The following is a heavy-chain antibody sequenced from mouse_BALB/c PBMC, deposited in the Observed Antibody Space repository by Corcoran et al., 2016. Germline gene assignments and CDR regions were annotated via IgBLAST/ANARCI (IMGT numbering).Heavy chain of an antibody. CDR2: INPYNDGT. CDR3: ALANWVSWFAY. Sequence: EVQLQQSGPELVKPGASVKMSCKASGYTFTSYVMHWVKQKPGQGLEWIGYINPYNDGTKYNEKFKGKATLTSDKSSSTAYMELSSLTSEDSAVYYCALANWVSWFAYWGQGTLVTVSA. CDR1: GYTFTSYV. V-gene: IGHV1S136*01. D-gene: IGHD4-1*01. J-gene: IGHJ3*01.